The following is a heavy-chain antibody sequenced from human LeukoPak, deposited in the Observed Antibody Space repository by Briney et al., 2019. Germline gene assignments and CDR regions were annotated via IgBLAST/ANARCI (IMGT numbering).Heavy chain of an antibody. D-gene: IGHD3-22*01. CDR3: ARSVDDSSGYYQPPFAFDI. V-gene: IGHV1-2*06. CDR2: INPNSGGT. Sequence: GASVKVSCKASGYTFTGYYMHWVRQAPGRGLEWMGRINPNSGGTNYAQKFQGKVTMTRDTSISTAYMELSRLRSDDTAVYYCARSVDDSSGYYQPPFAFDIWGQGTMVTVSS. CDR1: GYTFTGYY. J-gene: IGHJ3*02.